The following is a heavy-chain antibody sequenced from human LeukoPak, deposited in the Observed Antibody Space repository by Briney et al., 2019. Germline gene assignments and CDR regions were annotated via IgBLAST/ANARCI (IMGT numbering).Heavy chain of an antibody. D-gene: IGHD3-16*02. J-gene: IGHJ3*02. Sequence: ASVKVSCKASGGTFSSYAISWVRQAPGQGLEGMGGIIPIFGTANYAQKFQGRVTITTDESTSTAYMELSSLRSEDTAVYYCARGSHHYVWGSYRHMGAFDIWGQGTMVTVSS. CDR1: GGTFSSYA. CDR2: IIPIFGTA. CDR3: ARGSHHYVWGSYRHMGAFDI. V-gene: IGHV1-69*05.